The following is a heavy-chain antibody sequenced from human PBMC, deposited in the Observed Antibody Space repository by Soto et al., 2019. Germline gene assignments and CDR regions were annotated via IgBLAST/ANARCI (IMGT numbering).Heavy chain of an antibody. CDR2: ISGSGERR. D-gene: IGHD4-17*01. V-gene: IGHV3-23*01. J-gene: IGHJ1*01. CDR1: GFTFSSYS. Sequence: EVQLLESGGGLVRPGGSLRLSCAASGFTFSSYSMSWLRQAPGKELEWVSVISGSGERRYYADSVKGRFTISRDNSKNMVFVQMKRLRAEDTAVYYRAKDCPSMETTQIEEYFQHCGQGTL. CDR3: AKDCPSMETTQIEEYFQH.